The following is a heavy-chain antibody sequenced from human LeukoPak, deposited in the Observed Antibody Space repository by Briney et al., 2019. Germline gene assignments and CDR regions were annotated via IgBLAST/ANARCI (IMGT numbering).Heavy chain of an antibody. D-gene: IGHD3-22*01. J-gene: IGHJ4*02. CDR2: INHSGST. CDR3: ATDYDSSGYYSN. Sequence: PSETLSPTCAVYGGSFSGYYWSWIRQPPGKGLEWIGEINHSGSTNYNPSLKSRVTVSVDTSKNQFSLKLSSVTAADTAVYYCATDYDSSGYYSNWGQGTLVTVSS. CDR1: GGSFSGYY. V-gene: IGHV4-34*01.